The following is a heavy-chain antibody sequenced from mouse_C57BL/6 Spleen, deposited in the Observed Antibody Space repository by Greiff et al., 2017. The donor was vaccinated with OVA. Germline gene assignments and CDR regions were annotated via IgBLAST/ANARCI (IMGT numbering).Heavy chain of an antibody. J-gene: IGHJ4*01. CDR2: INPSNGGT. CDR1: GYTFTSYW. CDR3: ARRDYYGSSPYAMDY. V-gene: IGHV1-53*01. D-gene: IGHD1-1*01. Sequence: VQLQESGTDLVKPGASVKLSCKASGYTFTSYWMHWVKQRPGQGLEWMGNINPSNGGTNYNEKFKSKATLSVDNSSSMAYMQLSSLTSEDSAVYYCARRDYYGSSPYAMDYWGQGTSVTVSS.